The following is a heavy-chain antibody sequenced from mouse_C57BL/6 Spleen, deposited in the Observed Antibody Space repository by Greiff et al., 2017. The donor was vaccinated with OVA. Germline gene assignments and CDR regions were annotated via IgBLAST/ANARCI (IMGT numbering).Heavy chain of an antibody. CDR3: ARVDGYYAYYYAMDY. D-gene: IGHD2-3*01. V-gene: IGHV8-12*01. Sequence: QVQLKESGPGILQSSQTLSLTCSFSGFSLSTSGMGVSWIRQPSGKGLEWLAHIYWDDDKRYNPSLKSRLTISKDTSRNQVFLKITSVDTADTATYYCARVDGYYAYYYAMDYWGQGTSVTVSS. CDR2: IYWDDDK. J-gene: IGHJ4*01. CDR1: GFSLSTSGMG.